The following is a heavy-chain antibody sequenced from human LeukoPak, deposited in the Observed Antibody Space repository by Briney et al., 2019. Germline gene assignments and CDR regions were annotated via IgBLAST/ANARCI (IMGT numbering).Heavy chain of an antibody. CDR2: IYNSGST. CDR1: GYSISNGYY. V-gene: IGHV4-38-2*02. CDR3: ARQTGSGLFILP. Sequence: SETLSLTCTVSGYSISNGYYWGWIRQPPGKGLEWIGSIYNSGSTYYNPPLESRVTISVDTSKNQFSLKLTSVTAADTAVYYCARQTGSGLFILPGGQGTLVTVSS. J-gene: IGHJ4*02. D-gene: IGHD3/OR15-3a*01.